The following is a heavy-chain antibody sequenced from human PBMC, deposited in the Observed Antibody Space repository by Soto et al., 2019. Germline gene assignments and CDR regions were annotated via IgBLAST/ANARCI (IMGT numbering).Heavy chain of an antibody. CDR1: GGSISTSSYY. CDR2: IYYSGST. D-gene: IGHD4-17*01. Sequence: SETLSLTCTVSGGSISTSSYYWGWIRQPPGKGLKCIGSIYYSGSTYYNPSLKIRVTISVDTSKNQFSLKLSSVTAADTAVYYCARHYGDYGGSSNYYYGMDVWGEGTTVTVSS. CDR3: ARHYGDYGGSSNYYYGMDV. V-gene: IGHV4-39*01. J-gene: IGHJ6*02.